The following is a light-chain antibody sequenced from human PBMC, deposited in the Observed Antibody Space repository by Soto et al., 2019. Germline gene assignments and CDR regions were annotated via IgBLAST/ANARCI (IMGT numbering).Light chain of an antibody. V-gene: IGKV3D-15*01. J-gene: IGKJ1*01. CDR2: GAS. CDR1: QFVSSN. Sequence: EIVMTQSPFTLSVSPGERATLSCRASQFVSSNLAWYQQKPGQAPRLLIYGASTRATGIPARFSGSGSGTEFTLTITSLQSEDFAVYYCQQYDNWPWTFGQGTKVDIK. CDR3: QQYDNWPWT.